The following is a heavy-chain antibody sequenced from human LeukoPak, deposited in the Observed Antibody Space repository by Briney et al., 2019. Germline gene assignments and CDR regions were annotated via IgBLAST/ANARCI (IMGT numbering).Heavy chain of an antibody. CDR3: ARGRERYYDSSGYYYHY. CDR1: GGSFSGYY. V-gene: IGHV4-34*01. D-gene: IGHD3-22*01. Sequence: SETLSLTCAVYGGSFSGYYWSWIRQPLGKGLEWIGEINHSGSTNYNPSLKSRVTISVDTSKNQFSLKLSSVTAADTAVYYCARGRERYYDSSGYYYHYWGQGTLVTVSS. J-gene: IGHJ4*02. CDR2: INHSGST.